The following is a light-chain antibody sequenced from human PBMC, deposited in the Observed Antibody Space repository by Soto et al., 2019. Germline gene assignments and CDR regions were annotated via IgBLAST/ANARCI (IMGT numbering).Light chain of an antibody. CDR2: GAS. Sequence: EIVMTQSPATLSVSPGERATLSCRASQSVATNLAWYQQKPGQPPRLLIYGASTRATGIPARFSGSGSGTEFTLTISSLQSEDFAVYYCQQYHNWPQTFGQGTKVDIK. J-gene: IGKJ1*01. CDR1: QSVATN. CDR3: QQYHNWPQT. V-gene: IGKV3-15*01.